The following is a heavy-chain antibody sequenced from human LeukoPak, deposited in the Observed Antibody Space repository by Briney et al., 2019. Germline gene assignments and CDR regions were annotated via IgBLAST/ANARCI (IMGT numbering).Heavy chain of an antibody. Sequence: KSGGSLRLSCAASGFTFSSYAMSWVRQAPGKGLEWVSAISGSGGSTYYADSVKGRFTISRDNSKNTLYLQMNSPRAEDTAVYYCAKSVRYGDYFPSYWGQGTLVTVSS. CDR3: AKSVRYGDYFPSY. D-gene: IGHD4-17*01. CDR2: ISGSGGST. V-gene: IGHV3-23*01. CDR1: GFTFSSYA. J-gene: IGHJ4*02.